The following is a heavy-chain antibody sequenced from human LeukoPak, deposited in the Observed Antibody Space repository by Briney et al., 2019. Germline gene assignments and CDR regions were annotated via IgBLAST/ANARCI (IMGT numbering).Heavy chain of an antibody. D-gene: IGHD3-9*01. CDR3: ATEGVLRYFDWLRY. CDR2: FDPEDGET. Sequence: ASVKVSCKVSGYTLTEFSMHWVRQAPGKGLEWMGGFDPEDGETIYAQKFQGRVTMTEDTSTDTAYMELSSLRSEDTAVYYCATEGVLRYFDWLRYWGQGTLVTVSS. J-gene: IGHJ4*02. CDR1: GYTLTEFS. V-gene: IGHV1-24*01.